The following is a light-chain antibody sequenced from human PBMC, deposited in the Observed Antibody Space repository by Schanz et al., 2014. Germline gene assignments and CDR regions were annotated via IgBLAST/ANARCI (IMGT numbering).Light chain of an antibody. CDR1: SSDVGGYNY. V-gene: IGLV2-14*03. CDR3: SSYTGSNTLVI. J-gene: IGLJ2*01. Sequence: QSALTQPASVSGSPGQSITISCTGTSSDVGGYNYVSWYQQHPGEAPKLMIYDVSIRPSGVSNRFSGSKSGNTASLDISGLQAEDEAHYYCSSYTGSNTLVIFGGGTKVTVL. CDR2: DVS.